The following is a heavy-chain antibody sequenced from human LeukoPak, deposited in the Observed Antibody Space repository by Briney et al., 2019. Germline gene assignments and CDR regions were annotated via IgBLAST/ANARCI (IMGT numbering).Heavy chain of an antibody. D-gene: IGHD6-25*01. J-gene: IGHJ3*02. V-gene: IGHV3-48*02. CDR2: ISSSSSTI. CDR3: ARVEAAYDAFDI. CDR1: GFTFRSYS. Sequence: GGSLRLSCAASGFTFRSYSMNWVRQAPGKGLEWVSYISSSSSTIYYADSVKGRFTISRDNAKNSLYVQMNSLRDEDTAVYFCARVEAAYDAFDIWGQGTMVTVSS.